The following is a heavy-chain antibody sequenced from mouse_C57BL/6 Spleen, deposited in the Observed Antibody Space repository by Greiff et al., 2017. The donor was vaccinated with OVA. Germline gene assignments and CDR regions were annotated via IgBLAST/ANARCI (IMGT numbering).Heavy chain of an antibody. V-gene: IGHV14-2*01. D-gene: IGHD1-1*01. J-gene: IGHJ1*03. CDR2: IDPEDGET. CDR3: VRGDGSSYWYFDV. Sequence: VQLQQSGAELVKPGASVKLSCTASGFNIKDYYMHWVKQRTEQGLEWIGRIDPEDGETKYAPEFQGKATITADTSSNTAYLQLSSLTSEDTAVYYCVRGDGSSYWYFDVWGTGTTVTVSS. CDR1: GFNIKDYY.